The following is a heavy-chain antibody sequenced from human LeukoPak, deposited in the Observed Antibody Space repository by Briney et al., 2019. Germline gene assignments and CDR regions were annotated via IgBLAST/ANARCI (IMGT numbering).Heavy chain of an antibody. V-gene: IGHV3-7*03. J-gene: IGHJ3*02. CDR1: GFTLSSYW. CDR2: IKEDGSEK. D-gene: IGHD3-10*01. CDR3: ARDWVAGVPVDTLDI. Sequence: PGGSLRLSCAASGFTLSSYWMSWVRQAPGKGREWVANIKEDGSEKYYVDSVKGRFTISRDNAQNSVYLHMNSLTAEDTALYYCARDWVAGVPVDTLDIWGQGTMVSVYS.